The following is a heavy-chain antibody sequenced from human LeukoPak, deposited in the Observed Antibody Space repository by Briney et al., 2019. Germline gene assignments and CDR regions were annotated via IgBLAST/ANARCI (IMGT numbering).Heavy chain of an antibody. Sequence: PGGSLRLSCAASGFTFSSYWMHWVRQAPGKGLEWVSSISSSSSYIYYADSVKGRFTISRDNAKNSLYLQMNSLRAEDTAVYYCARSNKGATDYWGQGTLVTVSS. CDR2: ISSSSSYI. CDR3: ARSNKGATDY. D-gene: IGHD1-26*01. J-gene: IGHJ4*02. CDR1: GFTFSSYW. V-gene: IGHV3-21*01.